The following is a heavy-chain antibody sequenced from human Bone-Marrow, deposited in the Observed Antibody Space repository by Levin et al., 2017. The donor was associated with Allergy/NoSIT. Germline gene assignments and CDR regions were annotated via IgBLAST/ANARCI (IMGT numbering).Heavy chain of an antibody. CDR3: VRGLKYYDILTSFDH. CDR1: GFIFSDFY. J-gene: IGHJ4*02. V-gene: IGHV3-11*01. Sequence: LSLTCAASGFIFSDFYMSWIRQAPGKGLEWVAHISKSGSTLYYADSAKGRFTISRDNAKNSLYLQMVSLRADDTAVYYCVRGLKYYDILTSFDHWGQGSLVTVSS. CDR2: ISKSGSTL. D-gene: IGHD3-9*01.